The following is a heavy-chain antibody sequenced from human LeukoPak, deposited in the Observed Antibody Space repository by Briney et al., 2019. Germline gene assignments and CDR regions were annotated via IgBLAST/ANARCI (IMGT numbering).Heavy chain of an antibody. CDR1: GYTFTDYY. D-gene: IGHD2-15*01. CDR3: ARDLGGNSFDP. Sequence: ASVKVSCKASGYTFTDYYMHWVRQAPGQGLEWMGWIYSKSGGTNYAQKFQGGVTMTRDTSISTAYMELSSLTSDDTAVYYCARDLGGNSFDPWGQGTLVTVSS. J-gene: IGHJ5*02. CDR2: IYSKSGGT. V-gene: IGHV1-2*02.